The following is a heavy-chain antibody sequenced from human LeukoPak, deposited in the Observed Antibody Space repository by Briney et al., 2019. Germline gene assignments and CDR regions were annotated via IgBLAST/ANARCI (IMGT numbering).Heavy chain of an antibody. Sequence: PSETLSLTCTVSGGSNSSYYWSWIRQPPGKGLEWIGYIYYSGSTNYNPSLKSRVTISVDTSKNQFSLKLSSVTAADTAVYYCARTLRRQLVRGAFDIWGQGTMVTVSS. D-gene: IGHD6-6*01. V-gene: IGHV4-59*12. CDR1: GGSNSSYY. J-gene: IGHJ3*02. CDR3: ARTLRRQLVRGAFDI. CDR2: IYYSGST.